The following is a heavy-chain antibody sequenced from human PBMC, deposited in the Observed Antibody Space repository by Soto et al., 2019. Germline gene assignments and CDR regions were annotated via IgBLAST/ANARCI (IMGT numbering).Heavy chain of an antibody. V-gene: IGHV1-69*12. D-gene: IGHD2-2*01. CDR2: IIPLFGTA. CDR1: GGTFSSYA. J-gene: IGHJ6*02. CDR3: ASPRYCISTRCHPSSFGYYYYRMDV. Sequence: QVQLVQSGAEVTKPGSSVKVSCKASGGTFSSYAISWVRQAPGQGLEWMGGIIPLFGTANYAQKFQGRVTITAYESTSTAYMELSSLRSEDTAVYYCASPRYCISTRCHPSSFGYYYYRMDVWGQGTTVTVSS.